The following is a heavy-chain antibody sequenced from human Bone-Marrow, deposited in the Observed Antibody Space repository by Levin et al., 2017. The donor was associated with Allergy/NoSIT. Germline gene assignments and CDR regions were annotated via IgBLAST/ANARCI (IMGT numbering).Heavy chain of an antibody. CDR3: AHEFEVGDGAGGGCYETIGACDY. CDR1: GFSFTTDGVG. D-gene: IGHD2-21*02. Sequence: SGPTLVKPTQTLTLTCTFSGFSFTTDGVGVGWIRQPPGKALEWLALIYWNDDKRYRPSLKSRLTITKATSQNQVVLTMTTVDPVDTATSYCAHEFEVGDGAGGGCYETIGACDYWGQGTLVTVAS. V-gene: IGHV2-5*01. CDR2: IYWNDDK. J-gene: IGHJ4*02.